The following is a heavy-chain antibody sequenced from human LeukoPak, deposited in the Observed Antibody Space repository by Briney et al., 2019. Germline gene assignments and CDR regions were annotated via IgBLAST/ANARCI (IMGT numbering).Heavy chain of an antibody. V-gene: IGHV3-23*01. CDR1: GFTFSSYA. D-gene: IGHD3-10*01. Sequence: GGSLRLSCAASGFTFSSYAMSWVRQAPGKGLEWVSAITGSDVSTYYADSVKGRFIISRDNSKNTLHLQMNSLRAEDTAVYYCAKDGVPSRWFGRNYFDYWGQGTLVTVSS. J-gene: IGHJ4*01. CDR3: AKDGVPSRWFGRNYFDY. CDR2: ITGSDVST.